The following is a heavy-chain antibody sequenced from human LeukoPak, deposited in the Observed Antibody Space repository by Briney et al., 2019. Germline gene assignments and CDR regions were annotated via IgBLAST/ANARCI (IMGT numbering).Heavy chain of an antibody. CDR3: ARELSGGYFDY. D-gene: IGHD2-15*01. V-gene: IGHV1-46*01. J-gene: IGHJ4*02. CDR2: INPSGGST. CDR1: GYTFTSYY. Sequence: GASVKVSCKASGYTFTSYYMHWVRQAPGQGLEWMGIINPSGGSTSYAQKFQGRVTMTRDTSTSTVYMELSSLRSEDTAFFYCARELSGGYFDYWGQGTLVTVSS.